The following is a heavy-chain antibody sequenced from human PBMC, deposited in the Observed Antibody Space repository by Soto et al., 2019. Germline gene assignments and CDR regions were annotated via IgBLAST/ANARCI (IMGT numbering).Heavy chain of an antibody. CDR3: ARGQGAAAGHSNFDY. J-gene: IGHJ4*02. D-gene: IGHD6-13*01. V-gene: IGHV4-30-2*01. Sequence: PSETLSLTCAVSGGSISGITYSWSWIRQPPGKGLEWIGYIYDSGNTYYNPSLKSQFSISVDRSKNQFSLKLSSVTAADTAVYYCARGQGAAAGHSNFDYWGQGALVTVSS. CDR2: IYDSGNT. CDR1: GGSISGITYS.